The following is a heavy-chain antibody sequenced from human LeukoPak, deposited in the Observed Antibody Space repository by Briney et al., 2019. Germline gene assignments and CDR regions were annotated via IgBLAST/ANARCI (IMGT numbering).Heavy chain of an antibody. CDR3: ARDVWFGAGRTFDY. J-gene: IGHJ4*02. D-gene: IGHD3-10*01. CDR1: GGSISSSSYY. CDR2: IYYSGST. V-gene: IGHV4-39*07. Sequence: SETLSLTCTVSGGSISSSSYYWGWIRQPPGKGLEWIGSIYYSGSTYYNPSLKSRVTISVDTSKNQFSLRLSSVTAADTAVYYCARDVWFGAGRTFDYWGQGTLVTVSS.